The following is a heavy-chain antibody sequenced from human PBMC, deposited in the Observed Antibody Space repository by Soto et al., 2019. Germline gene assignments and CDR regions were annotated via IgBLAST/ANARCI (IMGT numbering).Heavy chain of an antibody. CDR1: GGTFSSYA. D-gene: IGHD3-3*01. V-gene: IGHV1-69*06. CDR2: LIPIFGTA. Sequence: QVQLVQSGAEVKKPGSSVKVSCKASGGTFSSYAISWVRQAPGQGLEWMGGLIPIFGTANYAQKFQGRVTITADKSTSTAYMELSSLRSEDTAVYYCARIPDLLSWSGPETWFDPWGQGTLVTVSS. J-gene: IGHJ5*02. CDR3: ARIPDLLSWSGPETWFDP.